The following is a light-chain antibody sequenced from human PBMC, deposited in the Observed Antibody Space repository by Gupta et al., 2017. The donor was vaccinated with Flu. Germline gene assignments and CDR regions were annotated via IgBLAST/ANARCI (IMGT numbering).Light chain of an antibody. CDR1: QSISSW. CDR2: KAS. V-gene: IGKV1-5*03. CDR3: QHEDSYSGT. Sequence: DIQMTQSPSTLSASVGDRVTITCRASQSISSWLAWYQQKPGKAPKLLIFKASSLQGGVPLRFSGSGSGTEFSLTITSLQPDDSATYYCQHEDSYSGTFGQGTKVEIK. J-gene: IGKJ1*01.